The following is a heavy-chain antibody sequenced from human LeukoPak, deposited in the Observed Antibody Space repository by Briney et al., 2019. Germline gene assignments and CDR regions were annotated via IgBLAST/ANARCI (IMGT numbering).Heavy chain of an antibody. V-gene: IGHV4-39*07. CDR3: VRDTVKPAYDILTGSLIGASN. CDR1: GGSISSRSYY. J-gene: IGHJ4*02. Sequence: PLETLSLTCTVSGGSISSRSYYGGWIRQPPGKGLEWIGSIFYNGSTYYNPSLKRRLTISVDTSRNHFSLELRSVTAADTAIYYCVRDTVKPAYDILTGSLIGASNWGRGTLVTVSS. D-gene: IGHD3-9*01. CDR2: IFYNGST.